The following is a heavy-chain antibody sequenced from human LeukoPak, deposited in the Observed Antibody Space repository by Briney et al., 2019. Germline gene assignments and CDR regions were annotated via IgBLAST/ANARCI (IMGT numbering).Heavy chain of an antibody. CDR2: INPNSGGA. CDR3: ARGGHKNLDQLGRRGDY. Sequence: ASVKVSCKASGYTFTDYYMHWVRQAPGQGLEWMGWINPNSGGANYTRSFQGRVTMTRDTSISTAYMELSMLRSDDTAVYFCARGGHKNLDQLGRRGDYWGQGTLVTVSS. V-gene: IGHV1-2*02. CDR1: GYTFTDYY. D-gene: IGHD7-27*01. J-gene: IGHJ4*02.